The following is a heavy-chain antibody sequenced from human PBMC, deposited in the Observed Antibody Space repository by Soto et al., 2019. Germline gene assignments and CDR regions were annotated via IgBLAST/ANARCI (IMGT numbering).Heavy chain of an antibody. V-gene: IGHV4-59*08. D-gene: IGHD3-10*01. CDR1: GGSISGYY. J-gene: IGHJ4*02. Sequence: SETLSLTCTVSGGSISGYYWSWIRQPPGKGLEWIGYIYYSGSTNYNPSLKSRVTISVDTSKNQFSLKLSSVTAADTAVYYCAGLSMASIIDYWGQGTLVTVSS. CDR3: AGLSMASIIDY. CDR2: IYYSGST.